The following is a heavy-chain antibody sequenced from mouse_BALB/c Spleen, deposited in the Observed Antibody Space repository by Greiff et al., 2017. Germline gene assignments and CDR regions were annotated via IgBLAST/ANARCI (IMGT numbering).Heavy chain of an antibody. CDR1: GFTFSSYG. V-gene: IGHV5-6-3*01. D-gene: IGHD4-1*01. Sequence: EVMLVESGGGLVQPGGSLKLSCAASGFTFSSYGMSWGRQTPDKRLELVATINSNGGSTYYPDSVKGRFTISRDNAKNTLYLQMSSLKSEDTAMYYCARGPGTRSFDYWGQGTTLTVSS. CDR3: ARGPGTRSFDY. CDR2: INSNGGST. J-gene: IGHJ2*01.